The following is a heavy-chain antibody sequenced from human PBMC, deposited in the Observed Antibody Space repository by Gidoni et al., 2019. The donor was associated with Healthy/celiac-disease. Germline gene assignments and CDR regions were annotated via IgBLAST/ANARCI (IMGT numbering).Heavy chain of an antibody. J-gene: IGHJ4*02. CDR2: ISWNSGRI. Sequence: EVQLVESGGGLVQPGRSLRLSCAASGFTFDDYAMHWVRQAPGKGLEWVSGISWNSGRIGYADSVKGRFTISRDNAKNSLYLQMNSLRAEDTALYYCAKASLGLGLRAPFDYWGQGTLVTVSS. CDR3: AKASLGLGLRAPFDY. D-gene: IGHD5-12*01. CDR1: GFTFDDYA. V-gene: IGHV3-9*01.